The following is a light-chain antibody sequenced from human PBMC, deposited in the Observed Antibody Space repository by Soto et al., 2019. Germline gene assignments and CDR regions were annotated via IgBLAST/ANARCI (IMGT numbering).Light chain of an antibody. Sequence: EIVMTQSPATLSVSQGERATLSCRASQSVSSNLAWYQQKPGQAPRLLIYCASTRATGIPARFSGSGSGTEFTLTISSLQSEDFAVYYCQQYNNWPWTFGQGTKVEIK. V-gene: IGKV3-15*01. J-gene: IGKJ1*01. CDR3: QQYNNWPWT. CDR1: QSVSSN. CDR2: CAS.